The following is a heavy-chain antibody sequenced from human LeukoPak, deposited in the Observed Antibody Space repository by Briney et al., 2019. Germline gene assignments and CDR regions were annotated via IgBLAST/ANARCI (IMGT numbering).Heavy chain of an antibody. CDR1: GFTFSSYG. D-gene: IGHD6-19*01. Sequence: PRGSLRLSCAVSGFTFSSYGMHWVRQAPGKRLEWVTVTWSDGIKKYYADSVKGRFTISKDNSKNTLYLQMNSLRVEDTAMYYCARDVSTGWFYPDYWGQGTLVTVSS. V-gene: IGHV3-33*01. J-gene: IGHJ4*02. CDR3: ARDVSTGWFYPDY. CDR2: TWSDGIKK.